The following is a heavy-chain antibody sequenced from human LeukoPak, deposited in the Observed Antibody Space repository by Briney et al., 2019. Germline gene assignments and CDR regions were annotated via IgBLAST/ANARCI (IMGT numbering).Heavy chain of an antibody. Sequence: SGGSLRLSCAASGFTFSSYAMQWVRQAPGKGLEWVAVISYDGSNKYYADSVKGRFTISRDNSKNTLYLQMNSLRAEDTAVYYCARDFWSGSLGSFDYWGQGTLVTVSS. CDR2: ISYDGSNK. CDR3: ARDFWSGSLGSFDY. J-gene: IGHJ4*02. V-gene: IGHV3-30-3*01. CDR1: GFTFSSYA. D-gene: IGHD1-26*01.